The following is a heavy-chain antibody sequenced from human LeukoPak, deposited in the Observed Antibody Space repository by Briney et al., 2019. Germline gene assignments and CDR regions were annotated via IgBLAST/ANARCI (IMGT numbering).Heavy chain of an antibody. V-gene: IGHV3-21*01. CDR1: GFIFSSYS. CDR2: ISSSSCYI. J-gene: IGHJ4*02. Sequence: GSLRLSCAASGFIFSSYSMNWVRQAPGKGLEWVSSISSSSCYIYYADSVKGRFTISRDNAKNSLYLQMNSLRAEDTAVYYCARGNVDTAMADYWGQGTLVTVSS. CDR3: ARGNVDTAMADY. D-gene: IGHD5-18*01.